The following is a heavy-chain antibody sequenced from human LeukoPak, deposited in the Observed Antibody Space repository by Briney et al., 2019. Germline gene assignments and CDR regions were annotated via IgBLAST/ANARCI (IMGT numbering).Heavy chain of an antibody. CDR1: GFTFSSYA. J-gene: IGHJ4*02. CDR3: AKAASIAVAGTDFDY. CDR2: VSGSGGST. D-gene: IGHD6-19*01. Sequence: PGGSLRLSCAASGFTFSSYAMSWVRQAPGKGLEWVSAVSGSGGSTYYADSVKGRFTISRDNSKNTLYLQMNSLRAEDTAVYYCAKAASIAVAGTDFDYWGQGTLVTVSS. V-gene: IGHV3-23*01.